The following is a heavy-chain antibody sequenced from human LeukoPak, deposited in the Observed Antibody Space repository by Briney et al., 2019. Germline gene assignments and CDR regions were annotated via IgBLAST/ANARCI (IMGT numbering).Heavy chain of an antibody. CDR1: GFTFSSYA. Sequence: GGSLRLSCAASGFTFSSYAMSWVRQAPGKGLEWVSAISGSGGSTYYADSVKGRFTISRDNSKNTLYLQMDSLRAEDTAIYYCAKGLEKESRLDYWGQGTLVTVSS. CDR3: AKGLEKESRLDY. J-gene: IGHJ4*02. D-gene: IGHD1-1*01. V-gene: IGHV3-23*01. CDR2: ISGSGGST.